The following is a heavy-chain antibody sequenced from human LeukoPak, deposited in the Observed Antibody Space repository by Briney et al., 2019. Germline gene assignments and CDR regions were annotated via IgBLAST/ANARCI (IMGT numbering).Heavy chain of an antibody. D-gene: IGHD2-2*01. CDR2: INPNSGGT. V-gene: IGHV1-2*02. CDR3: ARDRPDIVVVPAAPDY. Sequence: ASVKVSCKASGYTFTGYYMHWVRQAPGQGLEWMGWINPNSGGTNYAQKFQGRVTMTRDTSISTAYMELSRLRSDDTAVYYCARDRPDIVVVPAAPDYWGQGTPVTVSS. CDR1: GYTFTGYY. J-gene: IGHJ4*02.